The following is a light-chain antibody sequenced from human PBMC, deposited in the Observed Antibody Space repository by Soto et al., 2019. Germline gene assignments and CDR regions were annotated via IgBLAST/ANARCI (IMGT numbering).Light chain of an antibody. CDR1: QSISNW. J-gene: IGKJ4*01. Sequence: DIQMTQSPSTLSASVGDRVTITCRASQSISNWLAWYQQKPGKAPKLLIYKTSNLDSGVPSRFSGSGSGTEFSLTISSLQPDDFATYYCQQYKSFSLIFGGGTRVEVK. CDR2: KTS. CDR3: QQYKSFSLI. V-gene: IGKV1-5*03.